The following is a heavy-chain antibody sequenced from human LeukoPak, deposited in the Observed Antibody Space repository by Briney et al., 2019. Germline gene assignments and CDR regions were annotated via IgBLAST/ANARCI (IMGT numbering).Heavy chain of an antibody. J-gene: IGHJ4*02. CDR3: ARDQLLWFGAFDY. CDR2: ISSNGGST. CDR1: GFTFSSYA. D-gene: IGHD3-10*01. V-gene: IGHV3-64*01. Sequence: GGSLRLSCAASGFTFSSYAMHWVRQAPGKGLKYVSAISSNGGSTYYANSVKGRFTISRDNSKNTLYLQMGSLRAEDMAVYYCARDQLLWFGAFDYWGQGTLVNVSS.